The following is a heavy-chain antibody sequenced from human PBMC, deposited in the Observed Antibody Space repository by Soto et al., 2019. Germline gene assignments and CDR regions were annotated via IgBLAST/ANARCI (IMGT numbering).Heavy chain of an antibody. V-gene: IGHV1-69*13. Sequence: ASVKVSCKTSGGTFRSYAFNWVRQAPGQGLEWMGGIIPMFGTAKHAEKFQGRVTITADESTSTAYLELSRLRYEDTAVFYCVTLGRYSYERAYWGQGTLVTVSS. J-gene: IGHJ4*02. CDR3: VTLGRYSYERAY. D-gene: IGHD5-18*01. CDR2: IIPMFGTA. CDR1: GGTFRSYA.